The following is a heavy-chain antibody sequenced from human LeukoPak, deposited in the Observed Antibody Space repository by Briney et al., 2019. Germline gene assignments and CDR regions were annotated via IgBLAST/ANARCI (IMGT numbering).Heavy chain of an antibody. D-gene: IGHD5-18*01. CDR1: GFTFDDYA. CDR3: ARVGRGYSYGY. Sequence: GRSLRLSCAASGFTFDDYAMHWVRQAPGKGLEWVSGISWNSGSIGYADSVKGRFTISRDNAKNSLYLQMNSLRAEDTAVYYCARVGRGYSYGYWGQGTLVTVSS. V-gene: IGHV3-9*01. CDR2: ISWNSGSI. J-gene: IGHJ4*02.